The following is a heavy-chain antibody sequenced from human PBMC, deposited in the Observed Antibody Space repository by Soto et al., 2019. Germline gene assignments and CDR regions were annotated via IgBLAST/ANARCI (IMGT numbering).Heavy chain of an antibody. V-gene: IGHV5-51*01. CDR2: IYPGDSDT. CDR1: GYSFTSYW. J-gene: IGHJ4*02. D-gene: IGHD2-2*01. Sequence: GESLKISCKGSGYSFTSYWIGWVRQMPGKGLEWMGIIYPGDSDTRYSPSFQGQVTISADKSISTAYLQWSSLKASDTAMYYCAIFYCSSTSCYGGEFDYWGQGTLVTVSS. CDR3: AIFYCSSTSCYGGEFDY.